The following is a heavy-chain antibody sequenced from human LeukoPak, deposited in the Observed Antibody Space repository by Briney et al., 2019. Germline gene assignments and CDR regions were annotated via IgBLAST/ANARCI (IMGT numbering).Heavy chain of an antibody. CDR3: ARLNAYSSSWHYFDS. J-gene: IGHJ4*02. CDR2: LYYSGTT. D-gene: IGHD6-13*01. V-gene: IGHV4-39*01. CDR1: GGSISSSSYF. Sequence: SETLSLTCTVSGGSISSSSYFWGWIRQPPGRGPEWIGTLYYSGTTSYNPSLQSRVTISVDTSKYQFSLKLSSVTAADTSIYYCARLNAYSSSWHYFDSWGQGTLVTVSS.